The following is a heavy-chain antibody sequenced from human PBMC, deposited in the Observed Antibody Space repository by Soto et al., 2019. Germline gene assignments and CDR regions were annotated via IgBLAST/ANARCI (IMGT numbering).Heavy chain of an antibody. V-gene: IGHV4-59*01. CDR3: AAGEASSRNLAPHDLDF. CDR2: IHYSGTT. CDR1: GGSMRNYF. Sequence: SETLSLTCTVSGGSMRNYFWTWIRQPPGKGLEWIGYIHYSGTTSFFPSYNPSLRSRVTISEDTSKNQFSLKLLSVTTADTAVYFCAAGEASSRNLAPHDLDFWGQGTLVTVSS. D-gene: IGHD6-13*01. J-gene: IGHJ4*02.